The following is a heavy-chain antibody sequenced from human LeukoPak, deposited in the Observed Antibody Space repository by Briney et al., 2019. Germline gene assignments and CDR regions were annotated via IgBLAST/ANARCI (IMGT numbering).Heavy chain of an antibody. CDR2: IYYSGST. J-gene: IGHJ6*02. CDR1: GGSISSYY. D-gene: IGHD6-13*01. CDR3: ATIAAAGVGPMDV. Sequence: KTSETLSLTCTVSGGSISSYYWSWIRQPPGKGLEWIGYIYYSGSTNYNPSLKSRVTISVDTSKNQFSLKLSSVTAADTAVYYCATIAAAGVGPMDVWGQGTTVTVSS. V-gene: IGHV4-59*01.